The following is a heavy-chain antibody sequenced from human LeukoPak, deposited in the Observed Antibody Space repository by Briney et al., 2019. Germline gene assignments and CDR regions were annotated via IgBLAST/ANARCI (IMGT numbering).Heavy chain of an antibody. D-gene: IGHD6-19*01. CDR1: GHTFTSHG. CDR2: ISAYNGNT. Sequence: GASVEVSCKASGHTFTSHGISWVRQAPGQGLEWMGWISAYNGNTNYAQKLQGRVTMTTDTSTSTAYMELRSLRSDDTAVYYCARYSSGWYHFDSWGQGTLVTVSS. CDR3: ARYSSGWYHFDS. V-gene: IGHV1-18*01. J-gene: IGHJ4*02.